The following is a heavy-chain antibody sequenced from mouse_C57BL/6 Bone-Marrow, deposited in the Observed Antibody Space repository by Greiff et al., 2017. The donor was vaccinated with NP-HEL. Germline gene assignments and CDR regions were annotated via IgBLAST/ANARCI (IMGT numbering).Heavy chain of an antibody. Sequence: VKPGASVKISCKASGYSFTDYNMNWVKQSNGKSLEWIGVINPNYGTTSYNQKFKGKATLTVDQSSSTAYMQLNSLTSEDSAVYYCASFLTTVPLYAMDYWGQGTSVTVSS. CDR1: GYSFTDYN. CDR3: ASFLTTVPLYAMDY. J-gene: IGHJ4*01. D-gene: IGHD1-1*01. V-gene: IGHV1-39*01. CDR2: INPNYGTT.